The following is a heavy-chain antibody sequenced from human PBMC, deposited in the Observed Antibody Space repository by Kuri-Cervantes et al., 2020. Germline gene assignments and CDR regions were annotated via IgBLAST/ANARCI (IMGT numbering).Heavy chain of an antibody. Sequence: GESLKISCAASGFTFSSYEMNWVRQAPGKGLEWVSYISSSGSTIYYADSVKGRFTISRDNAKNSLYLQMNSLRGEDTAVYYCARGDPGLAVAGTAYYFDSWGQGTLVTVSS. V-gene: IGHV3-48*03. J-gene: IGHJ4*02. CDR3: ARGDPGLAVAGTAYYFDS. CDR2: ISSSGSTI. CDR1: GFTFSSYE. D-gene: IGHD6-19*01.